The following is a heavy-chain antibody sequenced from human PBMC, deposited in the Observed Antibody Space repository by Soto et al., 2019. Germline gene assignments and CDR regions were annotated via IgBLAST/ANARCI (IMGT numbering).Heavy chain of an antibody. CDR3: ARGRRGVRYYDSNPPWGMDV. CDR1: GGTFSSYA. J-gene: IGHJ6*02. Sequence: ASVKVSCKASGGTFSSYAISWVRQAPGQGLEWMGGIIPIFGTANYAQKFQGRVTITADESTSTAYMELSSLRSEDTAVYYWARGRRGVRYYDSNPPWGMDVWGQGTTVTVSS. CDR2: IIPIFGTA. V-gene: IGHV1-69*13. D-gene: IGHD3-22*01.